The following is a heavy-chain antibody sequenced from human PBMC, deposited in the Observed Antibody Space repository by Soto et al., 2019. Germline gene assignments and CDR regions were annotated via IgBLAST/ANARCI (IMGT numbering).Heavy chain of an antibody. Sequence: GGSLRLSCAASGFTFSSYGMHWVRQAPGKGLEWVAVISYDGSNKYYADSVKGRFTIPRDNSKNTLYLQMNSLRAEDTAVYYCAKMDKALRYFDWFLYYYYGMDVWGQGTTVTVSS. V-gene: IGHV3-30*18. J-gene: IGHJ6*02. D-gene: IGHD3-9*01. CDR1: GFTFSSYG. CDR3: AKMDKALRYFDWFLYYYYGMDV. CDR2: ISYDGSNK.